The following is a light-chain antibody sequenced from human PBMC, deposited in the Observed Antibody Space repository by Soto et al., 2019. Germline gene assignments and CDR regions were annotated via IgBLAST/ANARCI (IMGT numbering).Light chain of an antibody. CDR2: DDN. Sequence: NFMLTQPHSVSGSPGKTVTISCTRSSCSIASNYVQWYQQRPGSSPTTVIYDDNQRPSGVPDRFSGSIDSSSNSASLTISGLKTEHEADYYCQSFDSSDQVFGGGTKLTVL. J-gene: IGLJ3*02. CDR1: SCSIASNY. CDR3: QSFDSSDQV. V-gene: IGLV6-57*01.